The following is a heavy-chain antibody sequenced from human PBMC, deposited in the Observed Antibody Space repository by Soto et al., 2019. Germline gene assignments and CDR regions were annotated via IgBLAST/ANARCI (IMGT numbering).Heavy chain of an antibody. CDR1: GDTFRSHT. Sequence: QVQLVQSGAEVKKRGSSVKVSCKVSGDTFRSHTITWLRQAPGQGPEWMGGIIPLFGIPNYAQEFQGRVTITADESTSTAYMELSSLRSEDTAVYYCARGGQRYCVSTSCYVYWGQGTLVTVSS. CDR2: IIPLFGIP. CDR3: ARGGQRYCVSTSCYVY. J-gene: IGHJ4*02. D-gene: IGHD2-2*01. V-gene: IGHV1-69*12.